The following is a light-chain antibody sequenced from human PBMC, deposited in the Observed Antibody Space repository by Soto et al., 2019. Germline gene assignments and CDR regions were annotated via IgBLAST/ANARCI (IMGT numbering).Light chain of an antibody. CDR2: GAS. V-gene: IGKV1-6*01. CDR3: LQDYNYPRT. CDR1: QSISTS. J-gene: IGKJ1*01. Sequence: IQMTQSPSSLSASVGDRVTITCRTSQSISTSLNWYQQKAGKAPKLLIYGASTLQSGVPSRFSGSGSGTDFTLTISSLQPEDFATYYCLQDYNYPRTFGQGTKVDIK.